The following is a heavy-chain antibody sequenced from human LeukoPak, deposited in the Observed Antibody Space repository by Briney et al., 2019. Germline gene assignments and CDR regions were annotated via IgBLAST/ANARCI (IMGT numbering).Heavy chain of an antibody. D-gene: IGHD3-10*01. Sequence: SETLSLTCSVSGDSISNYYWSWIRQPPGKGLEWIGYIYYNGTATYSPSLRSRLTISLSTSKTQFSLRLTSVTAADAAVYYCARTFGSGSYWSRYFDSWGPGAQVIVSS. V-gene: IGHV4-59*01. CDR2: IYYNGTA. J-gene: IGHJ4*02. CDR1: GDSISNYY. CDR3: ARTFGSGSYWSRYFDS.